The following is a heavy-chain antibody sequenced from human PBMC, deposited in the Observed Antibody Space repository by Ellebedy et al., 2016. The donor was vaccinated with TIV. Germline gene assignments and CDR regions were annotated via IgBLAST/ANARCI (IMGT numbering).Heavy chain of an antibody. CDR1: GFTFSSYS. J-gene: IGHJ4*02. D-gene: IGHD3-22*01. CDR2: IRNSDTK. V-gene: IGHV3-48*01. CDR3: ARDAMIWIFNS. Sequence: PGGSLRLSCAASGFTFSSYSMNWVRQAPGKGLEWVSYIRNSDTKYYADSVRCRFTISRDKAKKSVYLQMNSLRVEDTGVYYCARDAMIWIFNSWGQGTLVTVSS.